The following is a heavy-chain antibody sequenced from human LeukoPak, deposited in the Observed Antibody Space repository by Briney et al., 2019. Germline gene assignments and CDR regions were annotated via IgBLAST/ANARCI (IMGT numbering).Heavy chain of an antibody. CDR3: ASISSSWYSPFDY. CDR1: GGSISSGDYY. Sequence: PSETLSLTCTVSGGSISSGDYYWSWIRQPPGKGLEWIGYIYYSGSTYYNPSLKSRVTISVDTSKNQFSLKLSSVTAADTAVYYCASISSSWYSPFDYWGQGTLVTVSS. D-gene: IGHD6-13*01. J-gene: IGHJ4*02. CDR2: IYYSGST. V-gene: IGHV4-30-4*01.